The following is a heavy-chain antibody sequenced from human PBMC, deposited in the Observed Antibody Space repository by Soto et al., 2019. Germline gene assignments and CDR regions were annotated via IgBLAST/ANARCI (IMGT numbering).Heavy chain of an antibody. CDR3: ARDGASGWSHGGFVY. CDR2: IYYSGST. J-gene: IGHJ4*02. CDR1: VGSISSSSYY. Sequence: QLLESGPGLVKPSETLSLTCTVSVGSISSSSYYWGWIRQPPGKGLEWIGSIYYSGSTYYNPSLTSRVTISVDTSKNQVSLKLSSVTAADTSVYYCARDGASGWSHGGFVYWGQGTLVTFSS. D-gene: IGHD6-19*01. V-gene: IGHV4-39*02.